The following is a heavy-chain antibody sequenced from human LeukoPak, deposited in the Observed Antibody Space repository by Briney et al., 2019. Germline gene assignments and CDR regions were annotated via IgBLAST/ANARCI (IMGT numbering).Heavy chain of an antibody. D-gene: IGHD3-3*01. CDR3: ARGGENYDFWSGYQD. CDR2: ISWDGGST. V-gene: IGHV3-43D*03. J-gene: IGHJ4*02. Sequence: GGSLRLSCAASGFTFDDYAMHWVRQAPGKGLEWVSLISWDGGSTYYADSVKGRFTISRDNSENSLYLQMNSLRAEDTALYYCARGGENYDFWSGYQDWGQGTLVTVS. CDR1: GFTFDDYA.